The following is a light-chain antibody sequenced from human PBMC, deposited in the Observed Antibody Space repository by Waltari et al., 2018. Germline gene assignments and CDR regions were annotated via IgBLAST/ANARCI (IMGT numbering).Light chain of an antibody. V-gene: IGKV2D-29*01. CDR2: EVS. CDR1: QSLLQSDGKTY. J-gene: IGKJ2*01. CDR3: MQTTHWRS. Sequence: EIVMTQTPLSLSVTPGQAASITCKSSQSLLQSDGKTYLYWYLQGAGQSPQLLIYEVSKRFSGVSDWISGSGSGTDFTLTISRVETDDVGIYFCMQTTHWRSFGRGTKLEIK.